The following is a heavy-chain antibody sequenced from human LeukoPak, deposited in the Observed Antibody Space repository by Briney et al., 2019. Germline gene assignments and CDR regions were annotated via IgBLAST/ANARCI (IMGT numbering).Heavy chain of an antibody. J-gene: IGHJ5*02. CDR3: ARQYYYDSSGYYYPDWFDP. CDR2: IYYSGST. CDR1: GGSISNTNYY. Sequence: SETLSLTCTVSGGSISNTNYYWGWIRQPPGKELEWIGYIYYSGSTNYNPSLKSRVTISVDTSKNQFSLKLSSVTAADTAVYYCARQYYYDSSGYYYPDWFDPWGQGTLVTVSS. V-gene: IGHV4-61*05. D-gene: IGHD3-22*01.